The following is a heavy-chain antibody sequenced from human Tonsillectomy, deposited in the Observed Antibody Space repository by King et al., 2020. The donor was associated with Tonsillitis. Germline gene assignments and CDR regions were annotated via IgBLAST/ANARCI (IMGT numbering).Heavy chain of an antibody. J-gene: IGHJ4*02. V-gene: IGHV3-74*01. D-gene: IGHD3-9*01. Sequence: VQLVESGGGLVQPGESLRLSCTASGFTFSRYWYHWVRQAPGQGLVWVSRINEDGRITNYAESVKGRFTMSGDNAKNTLYLQMNSLRGDDTAVYYCGRDLSGSSDYWGQGTLVTVSS. CDR1: GFTFSRYW. CDR3: GRDLSGSSDY. CDR2: INEDGRIT.